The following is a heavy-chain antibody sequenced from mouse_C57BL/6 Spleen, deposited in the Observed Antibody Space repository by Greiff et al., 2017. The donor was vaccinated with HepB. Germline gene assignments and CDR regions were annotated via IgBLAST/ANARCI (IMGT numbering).Heavy chain of an antibody. CDR3: ARGGTAQAKGHAY. CDR1: GYTFTSYG. V-gene: IGHV1-81*01. D-gene: IGHD3-2*02. J-gene: IGHJ3*01. Sequence: QVQLQQSGAELARPGASVKLSCKASGYTFTSYGISWVKQRTGQGLEWIGEIYPRSGNTYYNEKFKGKATLTADKSSSTAYMELRSLTSEDSAVYFCARGGTAQAKGHAYWGQGTLVTVSA. CDR2: IYPRSGNT.